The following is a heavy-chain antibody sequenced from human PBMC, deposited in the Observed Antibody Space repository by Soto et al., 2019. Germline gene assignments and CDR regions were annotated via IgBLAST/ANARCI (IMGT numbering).Heavy chain of an antibody. Sequence: EVQLVESGGGLVQPGGSLRLSCAASGFTFSSYSMNLVRQAPGKWLEWVSYISSRSSTIYYADSVKGRFTISRDNAKNSLYLQMNSLRAEDTAVYYCARDKGRSPLDYWGQGTLVTVSS. CDR3: ARDKGRSPLDY. CDR2: ISSRSSTI. CDR1: GFTFSSYS. D-gene: IGHD2-15*01. J-gene: IGHJ4*02. V-gene: IGHV3-48*01.